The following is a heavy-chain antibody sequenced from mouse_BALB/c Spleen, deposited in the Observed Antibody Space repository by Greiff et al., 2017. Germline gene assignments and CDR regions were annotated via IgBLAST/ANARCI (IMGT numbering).Heavy chain of an antibody. CDR3: ARVHEGAGSPWFAY. CDR1: GFTFSDYY. J-gene: IGHJ3*01. Sequence: EVMLVESGGGLVKPGGSRKLSCAASGFTFSDYYMYWVRQTPEKRLEWVATISNGGSYTYYPDSVKGRFTISRDNAKNNLYLQMSSLKSEDTAMYYCARVHEGAGSPWFAYWGQGTLVTVSA. D-gene: IGHD1-1*01. V-gene: IGHV5-4*02. CDR2: ISNGGSYT.